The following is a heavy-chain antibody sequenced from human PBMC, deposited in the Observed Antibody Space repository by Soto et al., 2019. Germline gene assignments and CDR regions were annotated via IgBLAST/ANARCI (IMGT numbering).Heavy chain of an antibody. CDR3: ARPKSTVIILDY. CDR1: GGSVSPYY. Sequence: SETLSLTCTGSGGSVSPYYWIWIRQPPGKGLEWIGYIYSFGSTNYNASLESRVSMSVDTSKNQVSLKLTSVTVADTAVYYCARPKSTVIILDYWGQGTLVTVYS. V-gene: IGHV4-4*09. CDR2: IYSFGST. D-gene: IGHD3-3*01. J-gene: IGHJ4*02.